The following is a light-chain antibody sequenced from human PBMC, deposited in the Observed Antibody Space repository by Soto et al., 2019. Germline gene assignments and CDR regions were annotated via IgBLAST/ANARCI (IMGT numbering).Light chain of an antibody. CDR3: SSYTSSSTRV. CDR2: EVS. Sequence: QSVLTQPASVSGSPGQSITTSCTGTSSDVGDYNYVSWNQHHPGKAPKLMIYEVSNRPSGVSNRFSGSRSGNTASLIVSGLQAEDEADYYCSSYTSSSTRVFGTGTKVTVL. J-gene: IGLJ1*01. CDR1: SSDVGDYNY. V-gene: IGLV2-14*01.